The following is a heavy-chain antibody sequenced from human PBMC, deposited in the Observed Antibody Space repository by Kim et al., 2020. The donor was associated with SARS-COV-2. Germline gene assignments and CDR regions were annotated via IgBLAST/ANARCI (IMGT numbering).Heavy chain of an antibody. D-gene: IGHD3-10*01. V-gene: IGHV3-30*07. J-gene: IGHJ6*02. Sequence: YYSESVKGRFTVSRDNSRNTVTLQMNSLRAEDTALYYCARSEGTRFGMDVWGQGTTVTVSS. CDR3: ARSEGTRFGMDV.